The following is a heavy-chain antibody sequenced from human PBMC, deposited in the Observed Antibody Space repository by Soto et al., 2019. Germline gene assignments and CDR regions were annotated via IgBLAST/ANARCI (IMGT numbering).Heavy chain of an antibody. V-gene: IGHV1-3*01. CDR3: ARGGGATFTHYSSSMDV. J-gene: IGHJ6*03. D-gene: IGHD1-26*01. CDR1: GYTFSTYE. Sequence: QVQLVQSGAEVKKPGASVKVSCEASGYTFSTYEMHWVRQAPGQRPEWMGGINGGNGKSKYSETLQGRVTFTRDTSGSTSKMELTSLKYEETAVYYCARGGGATFTHYSSSMDVWGTGTTVTVSS. CDR2: INGGNGKS.